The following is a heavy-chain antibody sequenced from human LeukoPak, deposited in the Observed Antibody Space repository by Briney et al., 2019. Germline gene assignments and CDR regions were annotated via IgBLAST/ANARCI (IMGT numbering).Heavy chain of an antibody. V-gene: IGHV4-4*07. Sequence: SETLSLTCSVSGGSMSGYYWSWIRQFAGKGLEWIGRIYNSESINYSPSLKSRVTMSVDTSKNRFYLKLTSVTAADTALYYCARDRSAAYYRDYFDYWGQGVLVTVSS. D-gene: IGHD3-22*01. CDR3: ARDRSAAYYRDYFDY. CDR1: GGSMSGYY. CDR2: IYNSESI. J-gene: IGHJ4*02.